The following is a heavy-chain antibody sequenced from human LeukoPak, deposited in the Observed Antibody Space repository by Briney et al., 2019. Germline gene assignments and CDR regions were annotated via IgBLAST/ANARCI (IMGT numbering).Heavy chain of an antibody. CDR3: AKGRRDGYNFDFDY. Sequence: GGSLRLSCAASGFTFSTYAMSWVRQAPGKGLEWVSAISGSAGSTYYADSVKGRFTISRDNFKNTLYLQMNSLRAEDTAVYYCAKGRRDGYNFDFDYWGQGTLVTVSS. J-gene: IGHJ4*02. CDR2: ISGSAGST. CDR1: GFTFSTYA. D-gene: IGHD5-24*01. V-gene: IGHV3-23*01.